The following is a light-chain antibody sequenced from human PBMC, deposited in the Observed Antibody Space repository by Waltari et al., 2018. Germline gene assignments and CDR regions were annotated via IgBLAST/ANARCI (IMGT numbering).Light chain of an antibody. V-gene: IGKV1-12*01. CDR3: QQVNSFPAT. CDR2: GAS. CDR1: QRISNW. J-gene: IGKJ4*01. Sequence: DIQMTQSPSSVSAFVGDRVTITCRASQRISNWLAWYQQKPGKAPKPLIYGASDLHSGVPSRFSGSGAGTDFTLTISSLQAEDFATYYCQQVNSFPATFGGGTTVEIK.